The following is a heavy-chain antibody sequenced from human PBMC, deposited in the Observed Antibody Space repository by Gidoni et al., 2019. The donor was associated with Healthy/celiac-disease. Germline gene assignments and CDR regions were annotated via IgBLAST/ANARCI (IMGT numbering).Heavy chain of an antibody. CDR3: ARNDGYCSSTSCYSLAFDI. D-gene: IGHD2-2*02. CDR1: GFTFSSYG. J-gene: IGHJ3*02. CDR2: IWYDGSNK. V-gene: IGHV3-33*01. Sequence: QVQLVESGGGVVQPGRSLRLSCAASGFTFSSYGMHWVRQAPGKGLGWVAVIWYDGSNKYYADSVKGRFTISRDNSKNTLYLQMNSLRAEDTAVYYCARNDGYCSSTSCYSLAFDIWGQGTMVTVSS.